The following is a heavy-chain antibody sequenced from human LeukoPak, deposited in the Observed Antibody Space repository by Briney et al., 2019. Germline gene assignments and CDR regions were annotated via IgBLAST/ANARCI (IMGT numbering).Heavy chain of an antibody. CDR2: ISSSSSYI. D-gene: IGHD3-22*01. Sequence: GGSLRLSCAASGFTFGSYSMNWVRQAPGKGLEWVSSISSSSSYIYYADSVKGRFTISRDNAKNSLYLQMNSLRAEDTAVYYCARDRDYYDSSGYDYWGQGTLVTVSS. CDR1: GFTFGSYS. V-gene: IGHV3-21*01. J-gene: IGHJ4*02. CDR3: ARDRDYYDSSGYDY.